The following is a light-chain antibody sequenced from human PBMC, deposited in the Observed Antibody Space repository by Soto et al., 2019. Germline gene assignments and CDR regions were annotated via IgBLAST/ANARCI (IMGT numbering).Light chain of an antibody. V-gene: IGLV2-14*01. CDR1: GSDVGGYNC. CDR2: EVS. CDR3: SSYTGRSLVCYV. J-gene: IGLJ1*01. Sequence: QSALTQPPSVSGSPGQSITISCTGTGSDVGGYNCVSWYQQHPGKAPKLMIYEVSHPPSGASNRFSGSKSGNTASLTISGLQPDDASDYYFSSYTGRSLVCYVFGNGPKVTV.